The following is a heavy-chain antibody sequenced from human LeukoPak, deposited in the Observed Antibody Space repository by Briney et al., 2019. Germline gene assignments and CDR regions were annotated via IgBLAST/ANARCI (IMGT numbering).Heavy chain of an antibody. CDR1: GGSIISNY. J-gene: IGHJ6*03. CDR2: IYGSGIT. CDR3: ARLKFYDSAGYSPGYYMDG. D-gene: IGHD3-22*01. V-gene: IGHV4-4*07. Sequence: SETLSLTCTVSGGSIISNYWSWIRQSAGRGLEWIGRIYGSGITDYNPSLKSRVTMSLDTSRKQFSLRLTSVTAADTAVYYCARLKFYDSAGYSPGYYMDGWGTGITVSVFS.